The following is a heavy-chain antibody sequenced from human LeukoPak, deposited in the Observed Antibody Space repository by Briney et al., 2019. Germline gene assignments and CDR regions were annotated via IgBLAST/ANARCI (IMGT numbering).Heavy chain of an antibody. CDR3: ARQGLSTSYYFDY. D-gene: IGHD2-2*01. CDR1: GYTFTSYG. Sequence: ASVKVSCKASGYTFTSYGISWVRQAPGQGLEWMGWINPNSGGTNYAQKFQGKVTMTRDTSISTAYMELSRLRSDDTAVYYCARQGLSTSYYFDYWGQGTLVTVSS. V-gene: IGHV1-2*02. J-gene: IGHJ4*02. CDR2: INPNSGGT.